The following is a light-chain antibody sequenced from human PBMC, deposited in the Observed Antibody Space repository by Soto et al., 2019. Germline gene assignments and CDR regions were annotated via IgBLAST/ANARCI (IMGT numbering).Light chain of an antibody. CDR2: KAS. CDR3: NQYTYNSR. V-gene: IGKV1-5*03. CDR1: QSISSW. J-gene: IGKJ1*01. Sequence: DIQMTQSPSTLSASVGDRVTITCRASQSISSWLAWYQQKPGQAPKLLIYKASTLQSGVPSRFSGSGSGTEFTLAISSLQLVYSDTYHRNQYTYNSRLAQGP.